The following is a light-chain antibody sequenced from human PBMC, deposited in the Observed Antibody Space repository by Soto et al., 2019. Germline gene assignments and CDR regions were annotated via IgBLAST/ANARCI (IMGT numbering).Light chain of an antibody. CDR1: QSISSW. Sequence: DIQMTQSPSALSASVGDRATITCRSSQSISSWLAWYQQKPGKAPKLLIYDASSLESGVPSRFSGSGSGTEFTLTISSLQPDDFSTYYCQQYNSYSPWTLGQGTKVDIK. CDR2: DAS. V-gene: IGKV1-5*01. J-gene: IGKJ1*01. CDR3: QQYNSYSPWT.